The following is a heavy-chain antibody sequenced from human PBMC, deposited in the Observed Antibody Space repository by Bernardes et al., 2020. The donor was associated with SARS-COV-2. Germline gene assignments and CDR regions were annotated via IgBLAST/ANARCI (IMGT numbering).Heavy chain of an antibody. D-gene: IGHD2-8*01. V-gene: IGHV3-21*01. CDR1: GFTFRSYS. Sequence: GGSLRLSCGTSGFTFRSYSMNWVRQAPGKGLEWVSSISTAGPYISYADSVRGRFTISRDNARNSLYLQMGSLRAEDTAVYYCARVDHTNLYFFDSWGQGTLVTVSS. CDR3: ARVDHTNLYFFDS. J-gene: IGHJ4*02. CDR2: ISTAGPYI.